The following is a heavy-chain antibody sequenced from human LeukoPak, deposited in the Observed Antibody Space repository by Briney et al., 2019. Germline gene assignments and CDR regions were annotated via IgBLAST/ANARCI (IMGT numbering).Heavy chain of an antibody. D-gene: IGHD6-19*01. J-gene: IGHJ4*02. CDR2: INSDGSST. V-gene: IGHV3-74*01. CDR3: ARTSSGWYYFDY. CDR1: GFTFSSYW. Sequence: GGSLRLSCAASGFTFSSYWVHWVRQAPGKGLVWGSRINSDGSSTSYADSVKGRFTISRDNAKNTLYLQMNSLRAEDTAVYYCARTSSGWYYFDYWGQGTLVTVSS.